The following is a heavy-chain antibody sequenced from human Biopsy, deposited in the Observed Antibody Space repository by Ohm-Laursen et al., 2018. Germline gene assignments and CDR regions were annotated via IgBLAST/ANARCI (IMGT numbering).Heavy chain of an antibody. D-gene: IGHD1-26*01. CDR3: ARLTRRGNIIFFDY. V-gene: IGHV4-59*08. CDR1: GDSVSNNF. J-gene: IGHJ4*02. Sequence: SDTLSLTCSVSGDSVSNNFGTWIRQPPGKTLEWIAYKFYRGTTTYNPSLKGRVIVSVDPPKTQISLNLTSGTASDTAIYYCARLTRRGNIIFFDYWGQGTLVAVSS. CDR2: KFYRGTT.